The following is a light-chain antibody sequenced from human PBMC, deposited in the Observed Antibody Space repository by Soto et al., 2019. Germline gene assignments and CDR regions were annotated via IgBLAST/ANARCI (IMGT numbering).Light chain of an antibody. CDR1: QGIGNG. J-gene: IGKJ1*01. CDR2: EAS. Sequence: AIQVTQSPSSLSASVGDRVTISCRASQGIGNGLGWYQQKPGKAPKLLIYEASTLQTGVASRFSGSGSGTDFTLTISSLQPEDVATYYCLQDYVYSWTFGQGTKVEVK. V-gene: IGKV1-6*01. CDR3: LQDYVYSWT.